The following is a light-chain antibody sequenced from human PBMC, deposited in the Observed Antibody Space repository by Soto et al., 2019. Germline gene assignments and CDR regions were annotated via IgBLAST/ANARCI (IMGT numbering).Light chain of an antibody. Sequence: QSVLTHPASVSGSPGQSITISCTGTSSDVGGYNYVSWYQHHPGKAPKLMIYDVSNRPSGVSNRFSGSKSGNMASLTISGLQPEDEADYYCCSYTTSNTRQIVFGTGTKVTVL. CDR3: CSYTTSNTRQIV. CDR1: SSDVGGYNY. J-gene: IGLJ1*01. CDR2: DVS. V-gene: IGLV2-14*03.